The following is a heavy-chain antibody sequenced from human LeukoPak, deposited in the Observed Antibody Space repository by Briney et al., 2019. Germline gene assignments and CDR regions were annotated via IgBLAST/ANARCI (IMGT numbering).Heavy chain of an antibody. CDR1: GFTFSSYE. CDR2: ISSSGSTI. CDR3: ARANYDSSGYATNFDY. Sequence: GGSLSFSCAASGFTFSSYEMNWVRQAPGKGLEWVSYISSSGSTIYYADSVKGRFTISRDNAKNSLYLQMNSLRAEDTAVYYCARANYDSSGYATNFDYWGQGTLVTVSS. V-gene: IGHV3-48*03. D-gene: IGHD3-22*01. J-gene: IGHJ4*02.